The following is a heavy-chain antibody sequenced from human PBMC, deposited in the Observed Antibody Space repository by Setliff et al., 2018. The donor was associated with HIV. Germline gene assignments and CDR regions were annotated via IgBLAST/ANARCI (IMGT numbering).Heavy chain of an antibody. Sequence: ASVKVSCKASGYSLSTYAISWVRQAPGQGPEWVGWINPETGDPNYAQKFRGRVLMTRDTSITTAFLHVAKLTSDDTAIYYCATGIPSDLDYWGQGTLVTVSS. CDR2: INPETGDP. D-gene: IGHD2-21*01. CDR1: GYSLSTYA. V-gene: IGHV1-2*02. J-gene: IGHJ4*01. CDR3: ATGIPSDLDY.